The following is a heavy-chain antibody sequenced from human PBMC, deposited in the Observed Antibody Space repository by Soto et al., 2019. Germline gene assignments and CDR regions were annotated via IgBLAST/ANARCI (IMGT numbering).Heavy chain of an antibody. CDR3: AREMATITSLDY. V-gene: IGHV1-18*01. J-gene: IGHJ4*02. CDR2: ISAYNGNT. Sequence: ASVKXSCKASGYTFTSYCISWVRQAPGQGLEWMGWISAYNGNTNYAQKLQGRVTMTTDTSTSTAYMELRSLRSDDTAVYYCAREMATITSLDYWGQGTLVTVSS. D-gene: IGHD5-12*01. CDR1: GYTFTSYC.